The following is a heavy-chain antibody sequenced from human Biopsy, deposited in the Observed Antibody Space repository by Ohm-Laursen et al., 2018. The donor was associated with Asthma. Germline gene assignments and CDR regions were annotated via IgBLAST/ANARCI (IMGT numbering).Heavy chain of an antibody. D-gene: IGHD2-8*01. CDR3: ARARETTNYGDSDFDF. CDR1: GFSFDNYF. V-gene: IGHV1-46*02. CDR2: INPSGAGT. Sequence: SVSVSCKASGFSFDNYFMHWVRQAPGQGLEWMGIINPSGAGTRYAEKFRGRLIVTRDASTRTAFMDLRSLRSDDTAIYFCARARETTNYGDSDFDFWGQGTLVTVSS. J-gene: IGHJ4*02.